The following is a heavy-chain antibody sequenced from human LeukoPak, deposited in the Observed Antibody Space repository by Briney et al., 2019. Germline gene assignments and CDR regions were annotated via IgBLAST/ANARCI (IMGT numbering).Heavy chain of an antibody. J-gene: IGHJ6*03. D-gene: IGHD3-3*01. CDR2: INPNSGGT. CDR3: ARGGESDFWSGQNYYYYYYMDV. Sequence: ASVKVSCKASGYTFTGYYMHWVRQAPGQGLEWMGQINPNSGGTNSAQKFQGRVTMTRDTSIGTAYMELSRLRADDTAVYYCARGGESDFWSGQNYYYYYYMDVWGKGTTVTVSS. V-gene: IGHV1-2*06. CDR1: GYTFTGYY.